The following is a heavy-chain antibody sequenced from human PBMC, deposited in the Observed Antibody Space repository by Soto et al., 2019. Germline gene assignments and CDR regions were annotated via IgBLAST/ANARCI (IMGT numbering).Heavy chain of an antibody. CDR3: ARALVRGVINCRFDP. CDR1: GVSFSGYY. D-gene: IGHD3-10*01. Sequence: QVQLQQWGAGLLKPSETLSLTCAVYGVSFSGYYWSWIRQPPGKGLEWIGEINHSGSTNYNPSLKSRVTISVDTSKNQFSLKLSSVTAADTAVYYCARALVRGVINCRFDPWGQGTLVTVSS. V-gene: IGHV4-34*01. CDR2: INHSGST. J-gene: IGHJ5*02.